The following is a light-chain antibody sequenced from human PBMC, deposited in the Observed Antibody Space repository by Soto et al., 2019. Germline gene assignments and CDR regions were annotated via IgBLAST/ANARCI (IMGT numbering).Light chain of an antibody. CDR2: GAS. Sequence: EIVMTQSPATLSVSPGERATLSCRASQSVSSNLAWYQQKPGQAPRLLIYGASTRATGIPARFSGSGSGTAFTLNISSLQSEDFAVYYCQQYNNWPPYTFGQGTKLEIK. J-gene: IGKJ2*01. CDR1: QSVSSN. V-gene: IGKV3-15*01. CDR3: QQYNNWPPYT.